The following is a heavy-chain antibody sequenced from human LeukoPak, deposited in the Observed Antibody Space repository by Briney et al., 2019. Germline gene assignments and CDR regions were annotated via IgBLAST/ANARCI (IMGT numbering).Heavy chain of an antibody. D-gene: IGHD6-19*01. Sequence: GGSLRLSCAASEFTFSSYSMYWVRQAPGKGLEWVSNISSSSNTIYYADSVKGRFTISRDNAKNSLYLQMNSLRAEDTAVYYCARGPSHSSGWGSYYYMDVWGKGTTVTVSS. V-gene: IGHV3-48*01. CDR2: ISSSSNTI. CDR1: EFTFSSYS. J-gene: IGHJ6*03. CDR3: ARGPSHSSGWGSYYYMDV.